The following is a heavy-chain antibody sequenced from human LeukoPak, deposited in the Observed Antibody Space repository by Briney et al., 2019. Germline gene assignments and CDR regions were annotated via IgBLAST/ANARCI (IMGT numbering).Heavy chain of an antibody. CDR1: GYTFSNFD. V-gene: IGHV1-8*02. CDR2: MNPVSGDA. D-gene: IGHD2-2*01. Sequence: ASVKVSCKASGYTFSNFDINWVRQAPGQGLEWMGWMNPVSGDAGSVQKFQGRVTLTRNTSISTAYMELSSLRSDDTASYYCARAPMGTAALYRGQGTLVTVSS. J-gene: IGHJ4*02. CDR3: ARAPMGTAALY.